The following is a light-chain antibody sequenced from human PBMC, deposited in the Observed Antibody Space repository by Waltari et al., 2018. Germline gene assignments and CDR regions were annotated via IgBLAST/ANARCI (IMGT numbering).Light chain of an antibody. CDR2: KVS. Sequence: VLTQPPSVSGAPGQRVTIPCRSSQSLVYSDGNTYLYWFQQRPGQSPRRLIYKVSNRDSGVPDRFSGSGSGTDFTLKISRVEAEDVGVYYCQQYYTTPLTFGGGTKVEIK. J-gene: IGKJ4*01. CDR3: QQYYTTPLT. V-gene: IGKV2-30*01. CDR1: QSLVYSDGNTY.